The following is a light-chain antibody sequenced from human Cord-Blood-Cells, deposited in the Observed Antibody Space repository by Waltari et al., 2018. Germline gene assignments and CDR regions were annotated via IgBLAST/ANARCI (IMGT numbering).Light chain of an antibody. V-gene: IGLV2-11*01. J-gene: IGLJ2*01. Sequence: QSALTQPRSVSGSPGQSVTISCTGTSSDVGGYNYVSWYQQHPGKAPKLMIYDVSKRPSGVPDRFSASKSGNTVSLTISGLQAEDEADYYCCSYAGSYTFAVFGGGTKLTVL. CDR3: CSYAGSYTFAV. CDR1: SSDVGGYNY. CDR2: DVS.